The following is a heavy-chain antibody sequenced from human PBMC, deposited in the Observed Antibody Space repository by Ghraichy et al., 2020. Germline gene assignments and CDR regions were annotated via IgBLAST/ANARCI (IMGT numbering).Heavy chain of an antibody. J-gene: IGHJ6*02. CDR1: GFTFSKYR. CDR2: VSYDGSRK. Sequence: GGSLRLSCAASGFTFSKYRMHWVRQAPGQGLEWVAVVSYDGSRKNYADSGRFTISRDNSKNTRFLQMNFLRPEDTAGYYCAKERDTSGYYSFRGDYYGMDVWGQGTPVTDSS. D-gene: IGHD3-22*01. CDR3: AKERDTSGYYSFRGDYYGMDV. V-gene: IGHV3-30*18.